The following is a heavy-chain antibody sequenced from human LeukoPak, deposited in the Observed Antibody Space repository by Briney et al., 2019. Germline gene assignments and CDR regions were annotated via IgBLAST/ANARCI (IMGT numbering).Heavy chain of an antibody. Sequence: PSETLSLTCTVSGSSISSYYWSWIRQPPGKGLEWIGYIYYSGSTNYNPSLKSRVTISVDTSKNQFSLKLSSVTAADTAVYYCARGYYYDSSGYTDWYFDLWGRGTLVTVSS. J-gene: IGHJ2*01. V-gene: IGHV4-59*01. CDR2: IYYSGST. CDR1: GSSISSYY. D-gene: IGHD3-22*01. CDR3: ARGYYYDSSGYTDWYFDL.